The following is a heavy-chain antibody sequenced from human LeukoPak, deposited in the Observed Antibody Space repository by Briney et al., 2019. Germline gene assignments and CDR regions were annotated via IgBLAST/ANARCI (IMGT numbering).Heavy chain of an antibody. CDR3: ARAGYRYTVLFDY. D-gene: IGHD3-16*02. V-gene: IGHV4-61*02. CDR1: GGSISSGSYY. CDR2: IYTSGST. J-gene: IGHJ4*02. Sequence: SETLSLTCTVSGGSISSGSYYWSWIRQPAGKGLEWIGRIYTSGSTNYNPSLKSRVTISVDTSKNQFSLKLSSVTAADTAMYYCARAGYRYTVLFDYWGQGTLVTVSS.